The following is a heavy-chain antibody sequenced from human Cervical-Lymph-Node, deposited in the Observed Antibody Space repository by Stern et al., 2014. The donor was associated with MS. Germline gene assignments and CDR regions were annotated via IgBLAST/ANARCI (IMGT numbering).Heavy chain of an antibody. CDR3: ARECGNTAESFQH. CDR2: IYFDGSNR. D-gene: IGHD4-23*01. J-gene: IGHJ1*01. CDR1: GFTFSSSG. V-gene: IGHV3-33*01. Sequence: QVQLVESGGGVVQPGRSLRLSCAASGFTFSSSGMHWVRQAPGKGLEWLAIIYFDGSNRYYADSVKGRFTISRDNSKSTLDLQMNSLRAEDTAVYYCARECGNTAESFQHWGQGTLVTVSS.